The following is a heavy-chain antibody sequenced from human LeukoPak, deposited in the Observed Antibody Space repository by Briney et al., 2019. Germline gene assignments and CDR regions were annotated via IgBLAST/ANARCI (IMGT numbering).Heavy chain of an antibody. D-gene: IGHD6-13*01. CDR3: ARAAYRNSSRPDPGDY. V-gene: IGHV3-48*04. CDR1: GFTFSSYS. CDR2: ISSSSSTI. Sequence: GGSLRLSCAASGFTFSSYSMNWVRQAPGKGLEWVSYISSSSSTIYYADSVKGRFTISRDNAKNSLYLQMNSLRAEDTAVYYCARAAYRNSSRPDPGDYWGQGTLVTVSS. J-gene: IGHJ4*02.